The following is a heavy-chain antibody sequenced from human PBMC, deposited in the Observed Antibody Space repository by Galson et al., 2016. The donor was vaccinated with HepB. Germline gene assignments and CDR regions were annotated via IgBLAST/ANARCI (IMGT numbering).Heavy chain of an antibody. CDR1: GFTVRNNY. CDR3: ATSPSGGH. J-gene: IGHJ4*02. Sequence: SLRLSCAASGFTVRNNYMSWVRQAPGKGLEWVSVIYSGGSIKYADSVKGRFTISRHNSENTLYLQMNSLRADGTAVYYCATSPSGGHWGQGTLVTVSS. V-gene: IGHV3-53*04. CDR2: IYSGGSI. D-gene: IGHD6-25*01.